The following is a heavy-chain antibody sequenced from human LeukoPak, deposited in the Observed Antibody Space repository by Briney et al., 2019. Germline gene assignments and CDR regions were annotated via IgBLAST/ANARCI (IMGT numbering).Heavy chain of an antibody. J-gene: IGHJ4*02. Sequence: PGGSLRLSCAASGFTFSSYAMSWVRQAPGKGLEWVSAISGSGGNTYYADSVKGRFTISRDNSKNTLYLQMNSLRAEDRAVYYCETTMSSSWSPYHFDYWGQGTLVTVSS. CDR3: ETTMSSSWSPYHFDY. CDR1: GFTFSSYA. CDR2: ISGSGGNT. D-gene: IGHD6-13*01. V-gene: IGHV3-23*01.